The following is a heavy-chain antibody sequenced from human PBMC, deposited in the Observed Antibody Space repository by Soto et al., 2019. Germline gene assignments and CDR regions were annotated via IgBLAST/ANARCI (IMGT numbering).Heavy chain of an antibody. D-gene: IGHD3-22*01. CDR3: ASVHHPYYYDSSGYYIDY. Sequence: SVKVSCKASGGTFSSYAISWVRQAPGQGLEWMGGIIPIFGTANYAQKFQGRVTITADESTSTAYMELSSLRSEDTAVYYCASVHHPYYYDSSGYYIDYWGQGTLVTVSS. J-gene: IGHJ4*02. V-gene: IGHV1-69*13. CDR1: GGTFSSYA. CDR2: IIPIFGTA.